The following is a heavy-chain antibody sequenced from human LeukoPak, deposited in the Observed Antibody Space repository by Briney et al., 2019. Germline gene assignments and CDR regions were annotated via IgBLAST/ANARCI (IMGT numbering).Heavy chain of an antibody. Sequence: PSETLSLTCTVSGGSISSSSYYWGWIRQPPGKGLERIGSIYYSGSTYYNPSLKSRVTISVDTSKNQFSLKLSSVTAADTAVYYCARTTEAHSWRTRYYDYYVDVWGKGTTVAVSS. D-gene: IGHD6-13*01. V-gene: IGHV4-39*07. CDR2: IYYSGST. J-gene: IGHJ6*03. CDR1: GGSISSSSYY. CDR3: ARTTEAHSWRTRYYDYYVDV.